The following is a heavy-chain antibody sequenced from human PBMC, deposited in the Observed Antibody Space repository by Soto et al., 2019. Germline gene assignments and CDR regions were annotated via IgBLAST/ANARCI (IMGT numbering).Heavy chain of an antibody. V-gene: IGHV1-2*04. J-gene: IGHJ3*02. CDR1: GYTFTGYY. D-gene: IGHD2-15*01. Sequence: QVQVVQSGAEVKKPGASVKVSCKASGYTFTGYYMHWVRQAPGQGLAWMGWINPNSGSTNYAQKFQGWVTMTRDTSISTAYMELSRLRSDDTAVYYCARGYCSGGSCYSDDAFEIWGQGTMVTVSS. CDR3: ARGYCSGGSCYSDDAFEI. CDR2: INPNSGST.